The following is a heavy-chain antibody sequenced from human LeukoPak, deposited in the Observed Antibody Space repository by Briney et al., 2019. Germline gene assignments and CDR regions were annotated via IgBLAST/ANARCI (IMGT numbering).Heavy chain of an antibody. V-gene: IGHV4-39*07. CDR1: GGSISSSSYY. CDR2: IYYSGST. J-gene: IGHJ4*02. Sequence: PSETLSLTCTVSGGSISSSSYYWGWIRQPPGKGLEWIGSIYYSGSTYYNPSLKSRVTISVDTSKNQFSLKLSSVTAADTAVYYCARGESSITMVLDYWGQGTLVTVSS. D-gene: IGHD3-10*01. CDR3: ARGESSITMVLDY.